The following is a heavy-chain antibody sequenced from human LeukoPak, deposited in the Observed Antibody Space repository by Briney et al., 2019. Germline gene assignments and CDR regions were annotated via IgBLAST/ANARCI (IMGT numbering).Heavy chain of an antibody. Sequence: GESLKISCKGSGYSFTSYWIGWVRQMPGKGLEWMGIIYPGDSDTRYSPPFQGQVTISADKSISTAYLQWSSLKASDTAMYYCARQRPGYSGYDSFDYWGQGTLVTVSS. V-gene: IGHV5-51*01. CDR3: ARQRPGYSGYDSFDY. CDR1: GYSFTSYW. J-gene: IGHJ4*02. D-gene: IGHD5-12*01. CDR2: IYPGDSDT.